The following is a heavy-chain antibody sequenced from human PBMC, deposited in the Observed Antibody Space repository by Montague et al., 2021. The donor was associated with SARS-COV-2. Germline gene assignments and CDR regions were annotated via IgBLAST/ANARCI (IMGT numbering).Heavy chain of an antibody. V-gene: IGHV3-30*04. CDR2: ISYDGSIR. CDR3: ARSGGILHFRASLAQLSD. Sequence: SLRLSCAASGFTFNNYGFHWVRQAPGKGLQWVALISYDGSIRHYADSVKGRFTISRDQSKNTPYLQMDSLRPEDAAVYLCARSGGILHFRASLAQLSDWGQGVLVTVSS. CDR1: GFTFNNYG. J-gene: IGHJ4*02. D-gene: IGHD1-14*01.